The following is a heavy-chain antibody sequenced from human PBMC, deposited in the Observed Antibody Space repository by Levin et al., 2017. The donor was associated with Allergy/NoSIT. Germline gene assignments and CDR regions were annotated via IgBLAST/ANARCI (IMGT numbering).Heavy chain of an antibody. J-gene: IGHJ6*02. V-gene: IGHV3-30*04. CDR1: GFTFSDYA. Sequence: GESLKISCVASGFTFSDYAMHWARQAPGRGLEWVAVISYNGNIKYNADSVQGRFTISRSNSNNTLYLQMNSLRVEDTGVYYCAIDYWTSTGTRDGTDVWGQGTTVTVSS. D-gene: IGHD5-12*01. CDR2: ISYNGNIK. CDR3: AIDYWTSTGTRDGTDV.